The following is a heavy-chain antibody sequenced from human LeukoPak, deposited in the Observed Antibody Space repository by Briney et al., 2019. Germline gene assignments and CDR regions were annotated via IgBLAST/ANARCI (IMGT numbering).Heavy chain of an antibody. Sequence: SETLSLTCTVSGGSISSYYWSWIRQPPGKGLEWIGYIYYSGSTNYNPSLKSRVTISVDTSKNQFSLKLSSVTAADTAVYYCARGPGGYDFWSGYPYWGQGTLVTVSS. CDR3: ARGPGGYDFWSGYPY. CDR2: IYYSGST. CDR1: GGSISSYY. V-gene: IGHV4-59*01. J-gene: IGHJ4*02. D-gene: IGHD3-3*01.